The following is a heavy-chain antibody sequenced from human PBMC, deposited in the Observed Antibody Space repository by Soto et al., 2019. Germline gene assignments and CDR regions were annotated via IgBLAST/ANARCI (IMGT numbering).Heavy chain of an antibody. V-gene: IGHV3-48*01. Sequence: GGSLRLSCAASGFTFSSYSMNWVRQAPGKGLEWVSSISSTSSTIYYADSVKGRFTISRDNAKNSLYLQMNSLRAEDTAVYYCARRFSSGWDYWGQGTLVTVSS. CDR3: ARRFSSGWDY. CDR2: ISSTSSTI. D-gene: IGHD6-19*01. J-gene: IGHJ4*02. CDR1: GFTFSSYS.